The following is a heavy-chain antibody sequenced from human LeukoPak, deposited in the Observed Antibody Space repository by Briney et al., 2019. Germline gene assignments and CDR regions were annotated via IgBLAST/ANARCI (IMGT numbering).Heavy chain of an antibody. D-gene: IGHD6-13*01. V-gene: IGHV3-21*01. CDR1: GFTFSSYS. CDR2: ISSSSSYI. Sequence: GGSLRLSCAASGFTFSSYSMNWVRQAPGKGLEWVSSISSSSSYIYYADSVKGRFTISRDNAKNSLYLQMNSLRAEDTAVYYCARGGAAAAPSWFDPWGQGTLVTVSS. CDR3: ARGGAAAAPSWFDP. J-gene: IGHJ5*02.